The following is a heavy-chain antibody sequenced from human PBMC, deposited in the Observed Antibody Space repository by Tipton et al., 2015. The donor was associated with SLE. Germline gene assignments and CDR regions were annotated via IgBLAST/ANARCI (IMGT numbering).Heavy chain of an antibody. CDR1: GVSASSYY. Sequence: TLSLTCTVSGVSASSYYWTWIRQPPGKGLEWIGYIYISGGTNSNPSLKSRLTISVDTSKNLFSLKLSSVTAADTAVYYCAKQRPLFQGHDAFDLWGQGTMVTVSS. V-gene: IGHV4-59*02. J-gene: IGHJ3*01. CDR2: IYISGGT. D-gene: IGHD6-25*01. CDR3: AKQRPLFQGHDAFDL.